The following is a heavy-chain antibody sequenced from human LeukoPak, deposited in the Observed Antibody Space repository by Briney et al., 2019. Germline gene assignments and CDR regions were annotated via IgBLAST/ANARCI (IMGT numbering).Heavy chain of an antibody. Sequence: PGGSLRLSCAASGFTFSSYAMSWVRQAPGKGLEWVSAISGGGGSTYYADSVKGRFTISRDNSKNTLYLQMNSLRAEDTAVYYCAKSPAYCSSTSCYGVNWFDPWGQGTLVTVSS. CDR2: ISGGGGST. D-gene: IGHD2-2*01. CDR3: AKSPAYCSSTSCYGVNWFDP. CDR1: GFTFSSYA. J-gene: IGHJ5*02. V-gene: IGHV3-23*01.